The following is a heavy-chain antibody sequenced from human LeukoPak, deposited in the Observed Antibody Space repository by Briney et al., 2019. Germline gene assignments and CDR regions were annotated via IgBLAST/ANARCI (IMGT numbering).Heavy chain of an antibody. CDR3: AKIITTYDT. Sequence: GGTLRLSCAASGFTFSSYGMSWVRQAPGKGLEWVSAISGSGGTTYYADSVKGRFTISRENSKNTLYLQMNSLRVEDTALYYCAKIITTYDTWGQGTLVTVSS. CDR2: ISGSGGTT. CDR1: GFTFSSYG. J-gene: IGHJ5*02. D-gene: IGHD3-22*01. V-gene: IGHV3-23*01.